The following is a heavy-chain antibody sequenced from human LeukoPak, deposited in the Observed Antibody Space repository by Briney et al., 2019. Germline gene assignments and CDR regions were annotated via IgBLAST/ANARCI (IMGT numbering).Heavy chain of an antibody. J-gene: IGHJ5*02. CDR1: GGSVSSSTYY. D-gene: IGHD3-3*01. CDR2: ICYSGST. CDR3: ARELENTIFGVVSRWFDP. Sequence: PSQTLSLTCSASGGSVSSSTYYWGWVRQPPGKGLEWIGTICYSGSTYYNPSLKSRVTISIDTSKNQFSLKLTSVTAADTAVYYCARELENTIFGVVSRWFDPWGQGALVTVSS. V-gene: IGHV4-39*07.